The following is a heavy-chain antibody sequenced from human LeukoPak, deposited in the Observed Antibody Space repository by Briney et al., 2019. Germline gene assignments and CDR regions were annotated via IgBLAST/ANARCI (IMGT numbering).Heavy chain of an antibody. CDR3: ARAKTYYYDSSGYYYGMDV. CDR2: IYHSGST. Sequence: SETLSLTCTVSGGSISSSSYYWGWIRQPPGKGLEWIGSIYHSGSTNYNPSLKSRVTISVDKSKNQFSLKLSSVTAADTAVYYCARAKTYYYDSSGYYYGMDVWGQGTTVTVSS. CDR1: GGSISSSSYY. D-gene: IGHD3-22*01. V-gene: IGHV4-39*07. J-gene: IGHJ6*02.